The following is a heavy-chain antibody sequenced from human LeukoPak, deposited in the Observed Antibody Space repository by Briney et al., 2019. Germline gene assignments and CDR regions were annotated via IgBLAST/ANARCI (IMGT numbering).Heavy chain of an antibody. CDR3: ARGLMYGGNSEVDY. Sequence: ASVKVSCKASGYTFTSYDINWVRQATGQGLEWMGWMNPNSGNTGCAQKFQGRVTMTRNTSISTAYMELSSLRSEDTAVYYCARGLMYGGNSEVDYWGQGTLVTVSS. J-gene: IGHJ4*02. D-gene: IGHD4-23*01. V-gene: IGHV1-8*01. CDR2: MNPNSGNT. CDR1: GYTFTSYD.